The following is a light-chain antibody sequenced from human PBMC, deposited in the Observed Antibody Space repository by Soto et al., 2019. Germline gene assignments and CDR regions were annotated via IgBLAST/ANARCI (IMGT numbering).Light chain of an antibody. J-gene: IGKJ5*01. CDR3: QQYESLPLT. Sequence: DIQMTQSPSSLSASVGDRVTITCQASQDINKNLIWYQQKPGKAPKLLIYDASDLETGVPSRFSGSGSGTGFTFPISSLQPEDFATYYCQQYESLPLTFGQGTRLEI. CDR2: DAS. V-gene: IGKV1-33*01. CDR1: QDINKN.